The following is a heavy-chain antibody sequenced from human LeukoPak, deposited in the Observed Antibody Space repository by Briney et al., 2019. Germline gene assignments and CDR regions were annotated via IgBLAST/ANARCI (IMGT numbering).Heavy chain of an antibody. CDR2: ISGSGGST. CDR1: GFTFSSYA. D-gene: IGHD2-15*01. V-gene: IGHV3-23*01. Sequence: QAGGSLGLSCAASGFTFSSYAMSWVRQAPGKGLEWVSAISGSGGSTYYADSVKGRFTISRDNSKNTLYLQMNSLRAEDTAVYYCAKDSDIVVVVAATPFDYWGQGTLVTVSS. J-gene: IGHJ4*02. CDR3: AKDSDIVVVVAATPFDY.